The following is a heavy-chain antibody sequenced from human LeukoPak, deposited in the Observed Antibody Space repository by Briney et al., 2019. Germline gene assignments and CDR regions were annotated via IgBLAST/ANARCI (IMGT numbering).Heavy chain of an antibody. CDR3: GGDPHKSYDY. Sequence: GGSLRLSCAASGFTFSNYEMNWVRQAPGKGLEWVAFISISGSNIYYADSVKGRFTISRDNAKDSLYLQMNSLRVEDTAVYYCGGDPHKSYDYWGQGTLVTVSS. V-gene: IGHV3-48*03. CDR2: ISISGSNI. CDR1: GFTFSNYE. J-gene: IGHJ4*02.